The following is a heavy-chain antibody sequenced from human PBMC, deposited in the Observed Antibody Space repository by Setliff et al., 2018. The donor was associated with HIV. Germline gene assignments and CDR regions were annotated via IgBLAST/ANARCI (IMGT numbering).Heavy chain of an antibody. CDR1: GFTFSSSW. CDR2: IKQDGSDK. V-gene: IGHV3-7*03. J-gene: IGHJ3*02. Sequence: GGSLRLSCAASGFTFSSSWMSWVRQAPGKGLEWVANIKQDGSDKYYVDSVKGRFIISRDNAKNSVYLQMNSLRAEDTAVYYCATDPGDRLWGAFDIWGQGTMVTVSS. CDR3: ATDPGDRLWGAFDI. D-gene: IGHD3-10*01.